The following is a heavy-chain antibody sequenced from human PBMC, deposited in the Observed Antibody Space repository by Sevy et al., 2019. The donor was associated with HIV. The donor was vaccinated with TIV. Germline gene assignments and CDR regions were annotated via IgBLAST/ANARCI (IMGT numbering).Heavy chain of an antibody. Sequence: QLGGSLRLSCAASGFTFSSYAMHWVRQAPGKGLEWVAVISYDGSNKYYADSVKGRFTISRDNSKNTLYLQMNSLRAEDTAVYYCAREWMRKIDAFDIWGQGTMVTVSS. CDR2: ISYDGSNK. CDR1: GFTFSSYA. V-gene: IGHV3-30-3*01. J-gene: IGHJ3*02. CDR3: AREWMRKIDAFDI. D-gene: IGHD5-12*01.